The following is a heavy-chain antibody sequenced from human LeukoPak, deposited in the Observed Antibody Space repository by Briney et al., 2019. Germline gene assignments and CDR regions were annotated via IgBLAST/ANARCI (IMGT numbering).Heavy chain of an antibody. D-gene: IGHD1-14*01. J-gene: IGHJ4*02. CDR1: GFTFSSCG. CDR2: IGPTGTDR. Sequence: GGSLRLSCAASGFTFSSCGFNWVRQAPGKGLEWVSSIGPTGTDRYYADSVRGRFTISRDNAKNSMYLQMDSLRDEHTAVYYCATETIGRHYDYWGQGTLLTVSS. CDR3: ATETIGRHYDY. V-gene: IGHV3-21*01.